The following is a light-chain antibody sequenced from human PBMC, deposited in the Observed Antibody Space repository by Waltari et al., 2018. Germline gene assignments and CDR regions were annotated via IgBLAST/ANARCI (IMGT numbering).Light chain of an antibody. Sequence: DIQMTQSPPSLSASVGDRVTISCRASQDITNYLNWYQQNPGKAPKLLISDASNLQTGVPPRFSGSGSGAHFALTISSLQPEDIGTYYCQQYSILPLTFGGGTKVE. CDR1: QDITNY. J-gene: IGKJ4*01. CDR2: DAS. V-gene: IGKV1-33*01. CDR3: QQYSILPLT.